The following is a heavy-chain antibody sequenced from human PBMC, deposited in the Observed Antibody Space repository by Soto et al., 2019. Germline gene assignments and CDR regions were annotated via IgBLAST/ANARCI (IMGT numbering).Heavy chain of an antibody. Sequence: PSETLSITCTVSGGSISSGGYYWSWIRQHPGKGLEWIGYIYYSGSTYYNPSLKSRVTISVDTSKNQFSLKLSSVTAADTAVYYCARTNSYGTPYYFDYWGQGTLVTVSS. CDR1: GGSISSGGYY. CDR2: IYYSGST. D-gene: IGHD5-18*01. J-gene: IGHJ4*02. CDR3: ARTNSYGTPYYFDY. V-gene: IGHV4-31*03.